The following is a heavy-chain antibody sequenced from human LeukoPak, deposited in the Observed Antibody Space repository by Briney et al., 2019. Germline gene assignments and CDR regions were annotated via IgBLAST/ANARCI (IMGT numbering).Heavy chain of an antibody. J-gene: IGHJ4*02. CDR2: FDPEDGET. D-gene: IGHD4-17*01. Sequence: ASVKVSCKVSGYTLTELSMHWVRQAPGKGLEWMGGFDPEDGETIYAQKFQGRVTMTEDTSTDTAYMELSSLRSEDTAVYYCATLGDGDYYFDYWGQGTLVTVSS. V-gene: IGHV1-24*01. CDR1: GYTLTELS. CDR3: ATLGDGDYYFDY.